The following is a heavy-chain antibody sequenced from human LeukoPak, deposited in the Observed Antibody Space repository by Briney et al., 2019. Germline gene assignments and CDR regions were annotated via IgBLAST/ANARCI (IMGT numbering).Heavy chain of an antibody. V-gene: IGHV4-34*01. D-gene: IGHD2-2*01. Sequence: SETLSLTCAVYGGSFSGYYWSWIRQPPGKGLEWIGEISHGGNTNYNPSLESRVTISVDTSKKQFSLKLSSVTAADTAVYFCARKYCSTTSCSYGFDIWGQGTMVTVSS. CDR2: ISHGGNT. CDR3: ARKYCSTTSCSYGFDI. CDR1: GGSFSGYY. J-gene: IGHJ3*02.